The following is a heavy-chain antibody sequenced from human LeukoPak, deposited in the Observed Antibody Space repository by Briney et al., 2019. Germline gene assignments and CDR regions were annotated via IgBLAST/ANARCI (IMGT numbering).Heavy chain of an antibody. Sequence: ASVKVSCKASGYTFRQYSISWVRQAPGKGLEWMGWVSPSHTTRVYAQESQGRVSMTADTNTNTVSMELRSLRFDDTAVYFCARDYILPLETDNGDGFAIWGQGTVVTVSS. CDR2: VSPSHTTR. CDR1: GYTFRQYS. CDR3: ARDYILPLETDNGDGFAI. D-gene: IGHD3-3*02. V-gene: IGHV1-18*01. J-gene: IGHJ3*02.